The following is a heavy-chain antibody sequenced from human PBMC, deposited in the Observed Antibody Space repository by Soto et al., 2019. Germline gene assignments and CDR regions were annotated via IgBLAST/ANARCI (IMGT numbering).Heavy chain of an antibody. CDR3: ARDQGRDGYNFFDY. J-gene: IGHJ4*02. D-gene: IGHD5-12*01. Sequence: PSETLSLTCTVSGGSISSGDYYWSWIRQPPGKGLEWIGYIYYSGSTYYNPSLKSRVTISVDTSKNQFSLKLSSVTAADTAVYYCARDQGRDGYNFFDYWGQGTLVTV. CDR2: IYYSGST. V-gene: IGHV4-30-4*01. CDR1: GGSISSGDYY.